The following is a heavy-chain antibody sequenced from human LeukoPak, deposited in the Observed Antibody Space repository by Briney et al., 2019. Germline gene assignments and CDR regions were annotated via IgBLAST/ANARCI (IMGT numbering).Heavy chain of an antibody. D-gene: IGHD3-3*01. V-gene: IGHV4-34*01. CDR1: GGSFSGYY. Sequence: KSSETLSLTCAVYGGSFSGYYWSWIRQPPGKGLEWIGEINHSGSTNYNPSLKSRVTISVDTSKNQFSLKLSSVTAADTAVYYCARGQGITIFGVASRSYHMDVWGKGTTVTVSS. CDR3: ARGQGITIFGVASRSYHMDV. CDR2: INHSGST. J-gene: IGHJ6*03.